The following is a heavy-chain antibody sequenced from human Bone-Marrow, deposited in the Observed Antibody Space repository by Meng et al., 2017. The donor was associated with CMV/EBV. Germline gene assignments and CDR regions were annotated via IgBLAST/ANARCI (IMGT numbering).Heavy chain of an antibody. J-gene: IGHJ5*02. D-gene: IGHD2-2*01. CDR2: IYYSGST. V-gene: IGHV4-30-4*08. Sequence: SETLSLTCTVSGGSISSGDYYWSWIRQPPGKGLEWIGYIYYSGSTYYNPSLKSRVTISVDTSKNQFSLKLSSVTAADTAVYYCARADPPGYCSSTSCHFRDGGFAPWGQGTLVTVSS. CDR3: ARADPPGYCSSTSCHFRDGGFAP. CDR1: GGSISSGDYY.